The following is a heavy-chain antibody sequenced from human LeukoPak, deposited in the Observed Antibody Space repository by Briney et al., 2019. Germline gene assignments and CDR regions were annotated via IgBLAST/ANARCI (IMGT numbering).Heavy chain of an antibody. D-gene: IGHD3-10*01. J-gene: IGHJ4*02. CDR1: GGSISSHY. V-gene: IGHV4-59*11. CDR3: ARTLEETGFDY. CDR2: IYYSGST. Sequence: KPSETLSLTCTVSGGSISSHYWSWIRQPPGKGLEWIGYIYYSGSTNYNPSLKSRVTISVDTSKNQFSLKLSSVTAADTAVYYCARTLEETGFDYWGQGTLVTVSS.